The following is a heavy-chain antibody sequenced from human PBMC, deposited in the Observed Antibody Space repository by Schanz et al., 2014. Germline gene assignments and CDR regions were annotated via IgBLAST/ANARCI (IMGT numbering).Heavy chain of an antibody. CDR1: GASISSSNW. J-gene: IGHJ3*02. V-gene: IGHV4-4*02. CDR2: IYHSGNT. CDR3: ARDRGDGDLPGDI. Sequence: QVQLQESGPGLVKPSGTLSLTCAVSGASISSSNWWSWVRQPPGKGLEWIGEIYHSGNTNYNASLKSRVTISVDKSKNQFSLNLSSATAADTAVYYCARDRGDGDLPGDIWGQGTMVTVSS. D-gene: IGHD4-17*01.